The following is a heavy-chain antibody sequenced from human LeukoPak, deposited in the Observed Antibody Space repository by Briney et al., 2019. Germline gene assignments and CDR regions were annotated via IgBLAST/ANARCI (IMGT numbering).Heavy chain of an antibody. D-gene: IGHD5-24*01. Sequence: GASVKVSCKASGYIFTDYYIHWVRQAPGQGLEWMGWISAYNGNTNYAQKLQGRVTMTTDTSTSTAYVELRSLRSDDTAVYYCARAVDGYSSYWGQGTLVTVSS. V-gene: IGHV1-18*04. J-gene: IGHJ4*02. CDR2: ISAYNGNT. CDR1: GYIFTDYY. CDR3: ARAVDGYSSY.